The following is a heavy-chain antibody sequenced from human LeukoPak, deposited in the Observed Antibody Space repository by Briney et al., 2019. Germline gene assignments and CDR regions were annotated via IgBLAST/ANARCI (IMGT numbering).Heavy chain of an antibody. CDR1: GGSISSGGYY. CDR3: ARRSVVPTAKEQTWFDP. Sequence: SQTLSLTCTVSGGSISSGGYYWSWIRQPPGKGLEWIGYIYYSGSTNYNPSLKSRVTISLDTSKNHFSLKLSSLTAADTAVYYCARRSVVPTAKEQTWFDPWGQGTQVTVSS. V-gene: IGHV4-61*03. CDR2: IYYSGST. D-gene: IGHD2-2*01. J-gene: IGHJ5*02.